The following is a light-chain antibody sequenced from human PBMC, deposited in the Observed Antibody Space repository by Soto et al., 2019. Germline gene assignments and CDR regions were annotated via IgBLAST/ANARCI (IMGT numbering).Light chain of an antibody. CDR3: GTWDSGLSAVV. J-gene: IGLJ2*01. CDR1: SSNIGNNY. V-gene: IGLV1-51*01. Sequence: QSVLTQPPSVSAAPGQKVTISCSGSSSNIGNNYVSWYQQLPGTAPKLLIYDNNKRPSGIPDRFSGSKSGTSATLGITGLQTGDEADYYCGTWDSGLSAVVFGGGTKLTFL. CDR2: DNN.